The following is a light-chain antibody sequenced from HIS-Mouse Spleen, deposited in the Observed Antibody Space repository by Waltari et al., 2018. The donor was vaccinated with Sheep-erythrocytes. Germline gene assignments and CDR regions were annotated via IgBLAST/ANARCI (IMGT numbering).Light chain of an antibody. Sequence: QSALTQPRSVSGSPGQSLTLSCTGTSSEVGGYKYVSWYQQHPGKAPKLMIYDVSKRPSGVPDRFSGSKSGNTASLTISGLQAEDEADYYCCSYAGSYNHVFATGTKVTVL. V-gene: IGLV2-11*02. CDR3: CSYAGSYNHV. CDR2: DVS. J-gene: IGLJ1*01. CDR1: SSEVGGYKY.